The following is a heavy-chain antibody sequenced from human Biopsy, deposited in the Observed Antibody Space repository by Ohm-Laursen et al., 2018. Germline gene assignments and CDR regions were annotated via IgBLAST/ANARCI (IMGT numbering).Heavy chain of an antibody. CDR3: ATKLTGYFHH. CDR2: NIPFLGTG. V-gene: IGHV1-69*06. Sequence: SVKVSCKAPEGTFSNYGVNWVRQAPGQGLEWLGGNIPFLGTGNYAHQFQDRVTVVADTSTSTATMELRSLRSDDTAVYYCATKLTGYFHHWGQGTLVIVSS. J-gene: IGHJ1*01. D-gene: IGHD3-9*01. CDR1: EGTFSNYG.